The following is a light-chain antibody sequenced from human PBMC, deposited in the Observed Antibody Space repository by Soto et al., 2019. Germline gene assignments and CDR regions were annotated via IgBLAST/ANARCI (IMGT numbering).Light chain of an antibody. Sequence: QSALTQPASVSGSPGQSITISCTGTSSDVGAYNYVSWYQQHSGKAPKLIIYEVTNRPSGVSNRFSASKSGNTASLTIFGLQAEDAADYYCSSYTSSSSWVFGGGTKVTVL. J-gene: IGLJ3*02. V-gene: IGLV2-14*01. CDR3: SSYTSSSSWV. CDR1: SSDVGAYNY. CDR2: EVT.